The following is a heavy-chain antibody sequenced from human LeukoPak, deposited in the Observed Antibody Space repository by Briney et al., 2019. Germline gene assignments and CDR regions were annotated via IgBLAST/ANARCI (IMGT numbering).Heavy chain of an antibody. CDR1: GFAFSDFS. D-gene: IGHD5-18*01. Sequence: KTGGSLRLSCAASGFAFSDFSLVWVRQAPGKGLEWVSSISTTDTEKYIYYVDSVKGRFTISRDDAKSSLFLRMNSLRAEDTAVYYCAREGSSNGFYYFDFWGQGTLVTVSS. CDR3: AREGSSNGFYYFDF. J-gene: IGHJ4*02. CDR2: ISTTDTEKYI. V-gene: IGHV3-21*01.